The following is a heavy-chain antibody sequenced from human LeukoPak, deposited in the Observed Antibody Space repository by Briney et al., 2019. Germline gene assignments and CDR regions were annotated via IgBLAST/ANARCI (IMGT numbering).Heavy chain of an antibody. V-gene: IGHV4-34*01. J-gene: IGHJ5*02. D-gene: IGHD6-13*01. Sequence: SEALSLTCAVYGGFFSGYYWSWIRQPPGKGLEWIGEINHSGSTNYNPSLKSRVTISVDTSKNQFSLKLSSVTAADTAVYYCARGPALMYSSSWYFGGNWFDPWGQGTLVTVSS. CDR1: GGFFSGYY. CDR2: INHSGST. CDR3: ARGPALMYSSSWYFGGNWFDP.